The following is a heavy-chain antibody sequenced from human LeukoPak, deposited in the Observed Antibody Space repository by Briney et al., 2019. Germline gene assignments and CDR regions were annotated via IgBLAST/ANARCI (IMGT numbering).Heavy chain of an antibody. J-gene: IGHJ3*02. CDR2: MNPNSGNT. D-gene: IGHD2-2*01. CDR3: ARGLRDGDIVVVPAEDAFDI. Sequence: GASVKVSCKASGYTFTSYDINWVRQATGQGLEWMGWMNPNSGNTGYAQKFQGRVTITRNTSISTAYMELSSLRSEDTAVYYCARGLRDGDIVVVPAEDAFDIWGQGTMVTVSS. CDR1: GYTFTSYD. V-gene: IGHV1-8*03.